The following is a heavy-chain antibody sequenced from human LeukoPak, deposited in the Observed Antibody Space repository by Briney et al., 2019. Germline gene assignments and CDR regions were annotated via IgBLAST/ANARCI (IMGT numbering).Heavy chain of an antibody. CDR3: ARDVSGCSYGYNWFDP. Sequence: SETLSLTCTVSGYSISSGYYWGWIRQPPGKGLEWIGSIYHSGSTYYNPSLKSRVTISVDTSKNQFSLKLSSVTAADTAVYYCARDVSGCSYGYNWFDPWGLGTLVTVSS. CDR2: IYHSGST. J-gene: IGHJ5*02. V-gene: IGHV4-38-2*02. D-gene: IGHD5-18*01. CDR1: GYSISSGYY.